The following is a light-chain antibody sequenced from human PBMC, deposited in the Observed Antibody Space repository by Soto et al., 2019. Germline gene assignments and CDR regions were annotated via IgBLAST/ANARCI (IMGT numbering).Light chain of an antibody. Sequence: DIQMTQSPSSLSASVGDRITITCRASHSIDNYLSWYQLKPGKAPRLLIYAAANLQRGVPSRFTGSGSGTDFTLTINNLQPDDFAVYDCQQCFSIPPTFGHGTKVETK. CDR2: AAA. J-gene: IGKJ1*01. CDR3: QQCFSIPPT. CDR1: HSIDNY. V-gene: IGKV1-39*01.